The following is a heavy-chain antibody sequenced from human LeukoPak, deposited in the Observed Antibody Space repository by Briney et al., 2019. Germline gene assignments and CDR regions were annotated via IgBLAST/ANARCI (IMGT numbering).Heavy chain of an antibody. D-gene: IGHD6-13*01. Sequence: AGGSLRLSCAASGFTFSSYWMHWVRQAPGKGLVWVSRINSDGINTSYADSVKGRFTISRDNAKNTLNLQMNSLRAEDTALYHCATSWYWPPYYYYYMDVWGKGTTVTISS. V-gene: IGHV3-74*01. CDR1: GFTFSSYW. CDR3: ATSWYWPPYYYYYMDV. CDR2: INSDGINT. J-gene: IGHJ6*03.